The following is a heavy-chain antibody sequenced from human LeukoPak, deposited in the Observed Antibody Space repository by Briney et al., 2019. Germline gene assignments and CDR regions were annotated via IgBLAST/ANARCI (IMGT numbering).Heavy chain of an antibody. V-gene: IGHV3-48*03. CDR1: GFTFSSYE. CDR3: AELGITMIGGV. CDR2: ISSSSSTI. J-gene: IGHJ6*04. Sequence: PGGSLRLSCAASGFTFSSYEMNWVRQAPGKGLEWVSYISSSSSTIYYADSVKGRFTISRDNAKNSLYLQMNSLRAEDTAVYCAELGITMIGGVWGKGTTVTVSS. D-gene: IGHD3-10*02.